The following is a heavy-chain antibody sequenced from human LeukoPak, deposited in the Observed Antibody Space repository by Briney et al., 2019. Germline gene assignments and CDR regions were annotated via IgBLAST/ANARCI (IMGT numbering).Heavy chain of an antibody. CDR2: VDPEDGET. CDR3: ATGPINYYDSSGTFDY. V-gene: IGHV1-69-2*01. J-gene: IGHJ4*02. CDR1: GYTFTDYY. Sequence: GASVKVSCKVSGYTFTDYYMRWVQQAPGKGLEWMGLVDPEDGETIYAEKFQGRVTITADTSTDTAYMELSSLRSEDTAVYYCATGPINYYDSSGTFDYWGQGTLVTVSS. D-gene: IGHD3-22*01.